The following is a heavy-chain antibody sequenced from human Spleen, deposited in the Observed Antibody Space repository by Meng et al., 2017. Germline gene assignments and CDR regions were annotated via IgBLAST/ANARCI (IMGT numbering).Heavy chain of an antibody. D-gene: IGHD5-24*01. CDR1: GFTFSSYE. CDR3: VRGGRDGYNYFSY. CDR2: ITTSGSTI. Sequence: GESLKISCAASGFTFSSYEMNWVRQAPGKGLEWVSYITTSGSTIYYADSVKGRVTISRDNAKNSLYLQMNSLRAEDTAVYYCVRGGRDGYNYFSYWGQGTLVTVSS. J-gene: IGHJ4*02. V-gene: IGHV3-48*03.